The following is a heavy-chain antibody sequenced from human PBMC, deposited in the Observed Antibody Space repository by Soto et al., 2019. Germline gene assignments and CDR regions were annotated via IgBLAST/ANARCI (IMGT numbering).Heavy chain of an antibody. CDR2: IYYSGST. CDR3: AKGKQFAFLNWFDP. V-gene: IGHV4-59*01. CDR1: GGSISSYY. Sequence: SETLSLTCTVSGGSISSYYWSWIRQPPGKGLEWIGYIYYSGSTNYNPSLKSRVTISVDTSKNQFSLKLSSVTAADTAVYYCAKGKQFAFLNWFDPWGQGTLVTVSS. D-gene: IGHD6-6*01. J-gene: IGHJ5*02.